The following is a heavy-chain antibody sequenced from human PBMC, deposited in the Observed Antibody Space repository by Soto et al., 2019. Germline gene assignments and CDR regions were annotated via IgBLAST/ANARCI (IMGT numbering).Heavy chain of an antibody. CDR1: GGSISSSSYY. J-gene: IGHJ4*02. Sequence: PSETLSLTCTVSGGSISSSSYYWGWIRQPPGKGLEWIGSIYYSGSTYYKQSLKSRVNISVDTSKNQFSLKLSSVTAADTAVYYCARSDITMVRGVMSYWGQGTLVTVSS. CDR2: IYYSGST. CDR3: ARSDITMVRGVMSY. D-gene: IGHD3-10*01. V-gene: IGHV4-39*01.